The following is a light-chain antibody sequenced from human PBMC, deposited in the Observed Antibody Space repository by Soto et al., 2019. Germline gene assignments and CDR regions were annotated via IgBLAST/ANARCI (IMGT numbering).Light chain of an antibody. CDR2: DVS. CDR1: SSDVGSYNY. Sequence: QSALTQPASVSGSPGQSITFSCTGTSSDVGSYNYVSWYQQHPGKAPKLIIYDVSNRPLGISNRFSGSKSGNTASLTISGLQAEDEADYYCSSYTRSSTLVFGGGTKVTVL. J-gene: IGLJ2*01. V-gene: IGLV2-14*03. CDR3: SSYTRSSTLV.